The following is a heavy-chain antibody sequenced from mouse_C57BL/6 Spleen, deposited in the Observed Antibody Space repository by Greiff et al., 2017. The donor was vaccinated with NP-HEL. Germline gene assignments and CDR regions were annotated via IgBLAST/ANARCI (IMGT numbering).Heavy chain of an antibody. CDR1: GYPFTSYC. Sequence: QVQLQQPGAELVLPGASVKLSCKASGYPFTSYCMHWVNQRPGKGLEWIGAINPSDGKTYYTHNFKGKSTLTVDKSSSTAYMQLSSLTSEDSAVYYCARTVVGERYFDVWGTGTTVTVSS. J-gene: IGHJ1*03. CDR3: ARTVVGERYFDV. V-gene: IGHV1-69*01. D-gene: IGHD1-1*01. CDR2: INPSDGKT.